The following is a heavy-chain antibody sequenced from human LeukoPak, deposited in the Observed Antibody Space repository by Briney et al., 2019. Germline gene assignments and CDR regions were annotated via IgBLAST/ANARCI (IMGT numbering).Heavy chain of an antibody. Sequence: GGTLRLSCTTSGFSFGDYAVGWFRQAPGMGLEWLGFIRGKTYGGTSEYAASLKGRFTMSRDDSKSIAYLQMNSLKIEDTAVYYCGRAPRPVAWNWFDPWGQGTLVTVSS. CDR2: IRGKTYGGTS. CDR3: GRAPRPVAWNWFDP. V-gene: IGHV3-49*03. J-gene: IGHJ5*02. D-gene: IGHD2-15*01. CDR1: GFSFGDYA.